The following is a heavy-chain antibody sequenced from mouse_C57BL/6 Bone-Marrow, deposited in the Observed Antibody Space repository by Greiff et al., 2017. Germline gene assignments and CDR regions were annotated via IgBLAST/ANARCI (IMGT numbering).Heavy chain of an antibody. Sequence: QVQLQQPGAELVMPGASVKLSCKASGYTFTSYWMHWVKQRPGQGLEWSGEIDPSDSYTNYNQKFKGKSTFTVDKSTSTAYMQLSSLTSEDSAVYYCARGDYDAFAYWGQGTRVTVSA. CDR3: ARGDYDAFAY. J-gene: IGHJ3*01. V-gene: IGHV1-69*01. CDR1: GYTFTSYW. D-gene: IGHD2-4*01. CDR2: IDPSDSYT.